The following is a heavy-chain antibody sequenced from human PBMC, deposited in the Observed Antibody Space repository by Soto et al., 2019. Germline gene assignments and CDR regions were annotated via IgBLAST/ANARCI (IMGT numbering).Heavy chain of an antibody. V-gene: IGHV4-39*01. CDR1: GGSIGSSSYY. J-gene: IGHJ6*02. D-gene: IGHD6-13*01. CDR3: ARGSVGGSSNWSHYYYYGMDV. Sequence: SETLSLTCTVSGGSIGSSSYYWGWIRQPPGKGLEWIGSIYYSGSTYYNPSLKSRVTISVDTSKNQFSLKLSSVTAADTAVYYCARGSVGGSSNWSHYYYYGMDVWGQGTTVTVSS. CDR2: IYYSGST.